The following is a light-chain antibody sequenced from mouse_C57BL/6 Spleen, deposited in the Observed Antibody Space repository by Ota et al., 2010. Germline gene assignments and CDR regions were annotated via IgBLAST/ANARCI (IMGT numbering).Light chain of an antibody. CDR1: ENVGTY. V-gene: IGKV6-20*01. CDR3: QNDYSYPPT. CDR2: WAS. J-gene: IGKJ5*01. Sequence: NIVMTQSPKSMSMSVGERVTLSCKASENVGTYVSWYQQKPEQSPKLLIYWASTRESGVPDRFTGSGSGTDFTLTISSVQAEDLAVYYCQNDYSYPPTFGAGTKLELK.